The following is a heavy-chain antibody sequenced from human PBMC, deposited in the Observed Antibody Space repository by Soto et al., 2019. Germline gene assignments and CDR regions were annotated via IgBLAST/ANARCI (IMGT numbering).Heavy chain of an antibody. CDR1: GYTFTSCD. Sequence: ASVKVSCKASGYTFTSCDINWVRQATGQGLEWMGWMNPNSGNTGYAQKFQGRVTMTRNTSISTTYMELSSLRSEDTAVYYCAGLGYGSGSYYAFDIWGQGTMVTVSS. D-gene: IGHD3-10*01. CDR2: MNPNSGNT. J-gene: IGHJ3*02. V-gene: IGHV1-8*01. CDR3: AGLGYGSGSYYAFDI.